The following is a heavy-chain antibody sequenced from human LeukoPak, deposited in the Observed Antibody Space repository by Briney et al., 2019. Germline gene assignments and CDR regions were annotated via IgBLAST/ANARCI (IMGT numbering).Heavy chain of an antibody. Sequence: SETLSLICTVSSGSISTSNYYWGWVRQPPGKALEWIGNIFYSGSTYYSPSLKSRVTISVDTSKNQFSLKLSSVTAADTAVYYCARNFYDYVWGSYRSRFDPWGQGTLVTVSS. CDR2: IFYSGST. CDR3: ARNFYDYVWGSYRSRFDP. CDR1: SGSISTSNYY. V-gene: IGHV4-39*07. D-gene: IGHD3-16*02. J-gene: IGHJ5*02.